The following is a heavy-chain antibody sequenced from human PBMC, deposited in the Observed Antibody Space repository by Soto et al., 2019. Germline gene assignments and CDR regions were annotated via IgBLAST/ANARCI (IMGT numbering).Heavy chain of an antibody. CDR1: GGSISSYY. CDR3: ATHYVSCFDC. V-gene: IGHV4-59*08. Sequence: SETLSLTCTVSGGSISSYYWSRIRQPPGKGLEWIGYIYYSGSTNYNPSFKSRVTISVDTSKNQFSLKLSSVTAADTAVYYCATHYVSCFDCWGQGTLVTVSS. CDR2: IYYSGST. D-gene: IGHD3-10*02. J-gene: IGHJ4*02.